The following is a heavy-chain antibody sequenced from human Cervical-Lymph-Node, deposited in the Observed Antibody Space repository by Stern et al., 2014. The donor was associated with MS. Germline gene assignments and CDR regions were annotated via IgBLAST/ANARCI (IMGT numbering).Heavy chain of an antibody. CDR3: ARRMIVTRPSMWGPGGSPQFDP. Sequence: QLQLQESGPGLVKPSETLSLTCTVSGGSISSSTYYWAWIRQPPGKGLEWIGSVYYSGGIRYNPSLKSRLTISVDTSRNQFSLELKFVTAADTSVYYCARRMIVTRPSMWGPGGSPQFDPWGQGTLVTVSS. J-gene: IGHJ5*02. D-gene: IGHD4-17*01. CDR1: GGSISSSTYY. V-gene: IGHV4-39*01. CDR2: VYYSGGI.